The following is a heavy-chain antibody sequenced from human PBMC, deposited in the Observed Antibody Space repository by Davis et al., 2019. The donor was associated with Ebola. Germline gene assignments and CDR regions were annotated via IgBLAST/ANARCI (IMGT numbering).Heavy chain of an antibody. D-gene: IGHD1-26*01. CDR3: ARTSIVGTTTTASDI. J-gene: IGHJ3*02. Sequence: ASVKVSCKASEYTFTSYDINWVRQATGQGLEWVGWMNPKSGNTGYAEKFQGRVTMTTDTSTGTAYMELRSLRSDDTAVYFCARTSIVGTTTTASDIWGQGTKVTVSS. V-gene: IGHV1-8*01. CDR2: MNPKSGNT. CDR1: EYTFTSYD.